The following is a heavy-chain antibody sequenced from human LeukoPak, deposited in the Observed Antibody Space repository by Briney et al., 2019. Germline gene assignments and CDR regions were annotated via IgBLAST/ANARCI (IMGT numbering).Heavy chain of an antibody. V-gene: IGHV4-34*01. CDR3: ARGARRRILWFGERFDP. CDR2: INHSGST. J-gene: IGHJ5*02. CDR1: GGSFSGYY. Sequence: SETLSLTCAVYGGSFSGYYWSWIRQPPGKGLEWIGEINHSGSTNYNPSLKSRVTISVDTSKNQFSLKLSSVTAADTAVYYCARGARRRILWFGERFDPWGQGTLVTVSS. D-gene: IGHD3-10*01.